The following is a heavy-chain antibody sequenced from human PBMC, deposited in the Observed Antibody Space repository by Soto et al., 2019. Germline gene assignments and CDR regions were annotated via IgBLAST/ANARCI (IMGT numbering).Heavy chain of an antibody. J-gene: IGHJ4*02. V-gene: IGHV3-23*01. CDR2: ISGRGDST. CDR1: GFSFSSYA. Sequence: EVQLLESGGGLVQPGGSLRLSCAASGFSFSSYAMNWVRQAPGKGLEWVSVISGRGDSTYYADSVKGRFTLSRDNSKNTLYLQMISLRAEDTAVYYWARRSSGWYFDYWGQGTLVIVSS. CDR3: ARRSSGWYFDY. D-gene: IGHD6-19*01.